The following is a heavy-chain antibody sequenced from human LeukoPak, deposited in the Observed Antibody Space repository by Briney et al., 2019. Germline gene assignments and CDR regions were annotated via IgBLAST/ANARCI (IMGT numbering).Heavy chain of an antibody. CDR1: GFTFSSYE. J-gene: IGHJ4*02. Sequence: GGSLRLSCTASGFTFSSYEMNWVRQAPGKGLEWVSYISSSGTTIYCADSVKGRFTISRDNAKNSLYLQMNSLRAEDTADYYCARRTDGYTSNWGQRTLVTVSS. D-gene: IGHD5-24*01. CDR2: ISSSGTTI. CDR3: ARRTDGYTSN. V-gene: IGHV3-48*03.